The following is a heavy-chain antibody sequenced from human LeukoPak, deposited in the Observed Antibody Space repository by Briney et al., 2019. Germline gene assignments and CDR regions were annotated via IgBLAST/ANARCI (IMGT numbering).Heavy chain of an antibody. D-gene: IGHD1-1*01. CDR3: ARGTAWNVQNWFDP. CDR1: GGSFSGYY. V-gene: IGHV4-34*01. Sequence: SETLSLTCAVYGGSFSGYYRSWIRQPPGKGLEWIGEINHSGSTNYNPSLKSRVTISVDTSKNQFSLKLSSVTAADTAVYYCARGTAWNVQNWFDPWGQGTLVTVSS. J-gene: IGHJ5*02. CDR2: INHSGST.